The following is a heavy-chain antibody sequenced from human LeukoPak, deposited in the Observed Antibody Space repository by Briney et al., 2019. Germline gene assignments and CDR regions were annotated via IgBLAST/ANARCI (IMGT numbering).Heavy chain of an antibody. CDR3: AGFNNDFWSGYSYYYYYMDV. Sequence: PGGSLRLSCAASGFTFSSYAMSWVRQAPGKGLEWVSAISGSGGSTYYADSVKGRFTISRDNAKSTLYLQMNSLRAEDTAVYYCAGFNNDFWSGYSYYYYYMDVWGKGTTVTVSS. V-gene: IGHV3-23*01. D-gene: IGHD3-3*01. J-gene: IGHJ6*03. CDR1: GFTFSSYA. CDR2: ISGSGGST.